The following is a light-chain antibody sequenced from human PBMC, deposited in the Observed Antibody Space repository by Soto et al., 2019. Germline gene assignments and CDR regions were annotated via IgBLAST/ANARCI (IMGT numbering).Light chain of an antibody. Sequence: QSALTQPASVSGSPGQSITISCTGTSSDVGGYNFVSWYQHHPGNAPKLIIFDVNTRPSGVSNRFSGSKSGNTASLTISGLQADDGADYYCAAWDDSLNGRVFGGGTKLTVL. CDR1: SSDVGGYNF. CDR3: AAWDDSLNGRV. J-gene: IGLJ2*01. CDR2: DVN. V-gene: IGLV2-14*01.